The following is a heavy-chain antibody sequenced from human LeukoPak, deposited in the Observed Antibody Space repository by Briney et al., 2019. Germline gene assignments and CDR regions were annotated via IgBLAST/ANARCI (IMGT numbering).Heavy chain of an antibody. CDR2: FYHSGTT. J-gene: IGHJ4*02. D-gene: IGHD3-10*01. V-gene: IGHV4-38-2*02. Sequence: PSETLSLTCTVSGSSITIPYYWGWIRQPPGKGLDWIASFYHSGTTYYNPSLKSRVPISVDTSNNQFSLKLTSVTAADTAVYYCARAPFDRVRGEFYFDYWGQGTLVTVSS. CDR1: GSSITIPYY. CDR3: ARAPFDRVRGEFYFDY.